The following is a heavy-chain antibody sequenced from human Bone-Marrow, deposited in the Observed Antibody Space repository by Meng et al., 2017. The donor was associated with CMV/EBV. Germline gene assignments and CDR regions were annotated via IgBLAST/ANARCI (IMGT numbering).Heavy chain of an antibody. CDR3: ARVNVLRYPSGGMDV. V-gene: IGHV5-51*01. J-gene: IGHJ6*02. CDR2: IYPGDSDT. D-gene: IGHD3-9*01. CDR1: GYSFTSYW. Sequence: GESLKISCKGSGYSFTSYWIGWVRQMPGKGLEWKGIIYPGDSDTRYSPSFQGQVTISADKSISTAYLQWSSLKASDTAMYYWARVNVLRYPSGGMDVWGQGTTVTVSS.